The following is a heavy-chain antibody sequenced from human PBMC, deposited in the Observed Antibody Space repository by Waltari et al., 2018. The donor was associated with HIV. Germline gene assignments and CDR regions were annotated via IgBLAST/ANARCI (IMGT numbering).Heavy chain of an antibody. J-gene: IGHJ5*02. CDR2: ISHSGST. CDR3: ARGRAISGTQLNWFDP. D-gene: IGHD1-20*01. Sequence: QVQLQQWGAGLLKPSETLSLPCAVYGDSFSGYYWSWIRQPPGKGLEWIGEISHSGSTNFNPSLKSRVTMSVDTSKNQFSLKLSSVTAADTAVYSCARGRAISGTQLNWFDPWGQGTLVTVSS. V-gene: IGHV4-34*01. CDR1: GDSFSGYY.